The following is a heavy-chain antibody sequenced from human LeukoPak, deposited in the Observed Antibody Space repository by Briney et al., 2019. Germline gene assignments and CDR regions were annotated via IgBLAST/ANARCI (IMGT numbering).Heavy chain of an antibody. Sequence: PSETLSLTCAVYGGSFSGYYWSWIRQPPGKGLEWIGEINHSGSTNYNPSLKSRVTISVDTSKNQFSLKLSSVTAADTAVYYCARGTVDKPRNNWNDVCWFDPWGQGTLVTVSS. V-gene: IGHV4-34*01. CDR3: ARGTVDKPRNNWNDVCWFDP. CDR1: GGSFSGYY. D-gene: IGHD1-20*01. J-gene: IGHJ5*02. CDR2: INHSGST.